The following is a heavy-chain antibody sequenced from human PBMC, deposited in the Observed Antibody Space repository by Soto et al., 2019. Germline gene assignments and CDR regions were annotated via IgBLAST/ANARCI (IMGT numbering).Heavy chain of an antibody. CDR3: ARSALLVVAAPPGLRSWFAP. D-gene: IGHD2-15*01. J-gene: IGHJ5*02. Sequence: ASVKVSCKACRYTFTSYGLRWVRQAPGKGLKWMGWISAYNGNTNYAQKLQGRVTMTTDTSTSTAYMELRSLRSDDTAVYYCARSALLVVAAPPGLRSWFAPRGQGTLVTVSS. CDR1: RYTFTSYG. CDR2: ISAYNGNT. V-gene: IGHV1-18*04.